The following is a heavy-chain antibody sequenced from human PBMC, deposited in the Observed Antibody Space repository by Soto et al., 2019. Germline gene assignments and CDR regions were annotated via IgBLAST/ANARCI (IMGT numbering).Heavy chain of an antibody. CDR1: GGSISSGNSYS. J-gene: IGHJ5*02. D-gene: IGHD3-16*01. CDR3: ARAVAPYLGTWFDP. Sequence: QLQLQESGSGLVKPSQTLSLTCAVSGGSISSGNSYSWSWIRQPPGKRLEWIGSFSHSGSTSYNPSLKGRVTMSVDKSKNQFSLNLSSVTAADMAVYYCARAVAPYLGTWFDPWGQGTLVIVSS. CDR2: FSHSGST. V-gene: IGHV4-30-2*01.